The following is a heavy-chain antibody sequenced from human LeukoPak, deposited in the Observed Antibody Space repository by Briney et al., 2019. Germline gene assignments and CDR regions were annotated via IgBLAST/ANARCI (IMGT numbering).Heavy chain of an antibody. Sequence: GESLKISCKGSGYSFTSYWIGWVRQMPGKGLGWMGIIYPGESDTRYRPSFQGEVTISADKSISTAYLQWSSLKASDTAMYYCARHLRDSYGYYNYWGQGTLVTVSS. D-gene: IGHD5-18*01. V-gene: IGHV5-51*01. CDR3: ARHLRDSYGYYNY. CDR1: GYSFTSYW. J-gene: IGHJ4*02. CDR2: IYPGESDT.